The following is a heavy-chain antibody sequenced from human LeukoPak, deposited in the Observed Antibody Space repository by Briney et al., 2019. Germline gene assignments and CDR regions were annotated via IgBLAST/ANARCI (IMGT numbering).Heavy chain of an antibody. J-gene: IGHJ4*02. CDR1: GGSISSGGYY. CDR3: ATYVWRSYRPLDY. CDR2: IYYSGST. Sequence: SETLSLTCTVSGGSISSGGYYWSWIRQHPGKGLEWIGYIYYSGSTYYNPSLKSRVTISVDTSKNQFSLKLSSVTAADTAVYYCATYVWRSYRPLDYWGQGTLVTVSS. V-gene: IGHV4-31*03. D-gene: IGHD3-16*02.